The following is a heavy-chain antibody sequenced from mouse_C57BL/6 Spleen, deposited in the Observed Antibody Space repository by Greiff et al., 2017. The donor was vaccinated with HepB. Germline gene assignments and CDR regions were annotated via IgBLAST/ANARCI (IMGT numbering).Heavy chain of an antibody. J-gene: IGHJ2*01. CDR1: GYTFTSYT. CDR2: INPSSGYP. CDR3: ASTVVATNDD. D-gene: IGHD1-1*01. V-gene: IGHV1-4*01. Sequence: VQLQQSGAELARPGASVKMSCKASGYTFTSYTMHWVKQRPGQGLEWIGYINPSSGYPKYNQKFTDKATLTADKSSSTAYMQLSSLTSEDSAVYYCASTVVATNDDWGQGTTLTVSS.